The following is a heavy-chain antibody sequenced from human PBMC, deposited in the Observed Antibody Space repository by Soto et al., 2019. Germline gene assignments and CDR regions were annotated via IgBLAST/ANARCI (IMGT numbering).Heavy chain of an antibody. V-gene: IGHV4-34*01. Sequence: QVQLQQWGAGLLKPSETLSLTCSDYGGSFSGYYWSWIRQPPGQGLEWIWEINHSGSTNYNPSLKSQVTISVDTSKNQFSLKLSSVTAADTALYYCARGRVRVTAIHYYYDGMDVWGQGTTVTVSS. J-gene: IGHJ6*02. CDR3: ARGRVRVTAIHYYYDGMDV. D-gene: IGHD2-21*02. CDR1: GGSFSGYY. CDR2: INHSGST.